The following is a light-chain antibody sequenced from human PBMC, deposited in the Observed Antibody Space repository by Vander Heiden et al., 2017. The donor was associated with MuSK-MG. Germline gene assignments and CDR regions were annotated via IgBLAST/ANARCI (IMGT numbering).Light chain of an antibody. CDR3: QAWDSSTGG. Sequence: SYELTQPPSVSVSPGQTASITCSGDKLGDKYACWYQQKPGQSPGRGIYQDSKRPSGIPDRFSGSNSGNTATLTISGTQAMDEADDYCQAWDSSTGGFGGGTKLTVL. V-gene: IGLV3-1*01. CDR2: QDS. J-gene: IGLJ2*01. CDR1: KLGDKY.